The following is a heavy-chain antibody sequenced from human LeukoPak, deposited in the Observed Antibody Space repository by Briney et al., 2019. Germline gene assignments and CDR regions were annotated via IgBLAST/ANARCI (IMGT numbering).Heavy chain of an antibody. CDR3: AATGSETDAFDI. Sequence: GTSVKVSCKASGFTFSTSAMQWVRQARGQRPECIGWIAVGNGHTNYAQKFQERVSITRDMSTTTAYMELSNLISEDTAVYYCAATGSETDAFDIWGQGTMVTVSS. J-gene: IGHJ3*02. CDR1: GFTFSTSA. V-gene: IGHV1-58*02. CDR2: IAVGNGHT. D-gene: IGHD6-25*01.